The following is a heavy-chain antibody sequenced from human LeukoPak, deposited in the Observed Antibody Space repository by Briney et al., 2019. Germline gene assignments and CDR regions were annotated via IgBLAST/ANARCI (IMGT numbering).Heavy chain of an antibody. CDR3: ARSAGTWRQKYFAY. D-gene: IGHD6-13*01. V-gene: IGHV4-34*01. CDR2: INHSGST. J-gene: IGHJ4*02. Sequence: PSYTLSLTCAVYGGSFSGYYWSWIRQPPGKGLEWMGDINHSGSTNYNPSLKSRVTISVDTSKSQFSLKLSSVTAADTAVYYCARSAGTWRQKYFAYWGQGTLVTVSS. CDR1: GGSFSGYY.